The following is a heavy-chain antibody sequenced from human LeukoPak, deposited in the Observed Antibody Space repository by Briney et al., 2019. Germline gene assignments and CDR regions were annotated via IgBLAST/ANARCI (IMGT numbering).Heavy chain of an antibody. CDR3: ARGRYSSGWFGGVVFDY. CDR1: GGSFSGYY. D-gene: IGHD6-19*01. CDR2: INHSGST. J-gene: IGHJ4*02. Sequence: PSETLSLTCAVYGGSFSGYYWSWIRQPPGKGLEWIGEINHSGSTNYNPSLKSRVTISVDTSKNQFSLKLSSVTAADTAVYYCARGRYSSGWFGGVVFDYWGQGTLVTVSS. V-gene: IGHV4-34*01.